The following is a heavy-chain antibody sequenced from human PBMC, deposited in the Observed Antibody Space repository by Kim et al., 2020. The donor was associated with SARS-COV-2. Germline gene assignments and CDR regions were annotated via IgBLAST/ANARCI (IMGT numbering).Heavy chain of an antibody. CDR1: GNSIRNFY. Sequence: SETLSLTCTVSGNSIRNFYWTWIRQPPGKGLEWIGYVHHTGDTNYNPSLESRVAMSIDTSKNQFSLNLMSVTAADTAVYYCAGSRTGYYPWGQGTLVTVSS. CDR3: AGSRTGYYP. V-gene: IGHV4-59*13. CDR2: VHHTGDT. D-gene: IGHD3-9*01. J-gene: IGHJ5*02.